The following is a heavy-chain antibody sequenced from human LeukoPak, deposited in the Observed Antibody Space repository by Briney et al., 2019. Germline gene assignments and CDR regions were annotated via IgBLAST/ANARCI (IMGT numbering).Heavy chain of an antibody. CDR3: AREREGGWYDY. CDR2: INHSGTT. J-gene: IGHJ4*02. D-gene: IGHD6-19*01. CDR1: GGSFSAYY. Sequence: PSETLSLTCAVYGGSFSAYYWTWIRQPPGKRLEWIGEINHSGTTNYSPSLKSRVTVSVDTSKSQVSLKVSSVTAADTAVYYCAREREGGWYDYWGQGTLVTVSS. V-gene: IGHV4-34*10.